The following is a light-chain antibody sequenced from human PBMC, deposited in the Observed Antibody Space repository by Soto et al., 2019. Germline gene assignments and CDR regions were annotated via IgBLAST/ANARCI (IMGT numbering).Light chain of an antibody. V-gene: IGKV1D-13*01. J-gene: IGKJ5*01. CDR1: HDIASA. CDR2: DAS. CDR3: QQFNYFRVT. Sequence: AIQLTQSPSSLSASVGDRVTITCRASHDIASALAWYQQKPGKPPKLMIYDASTLEGGVPSRFSGSGSGTDFTLNISGLQPESFATYYCQQFNYFRVTFGQGTRLEI.